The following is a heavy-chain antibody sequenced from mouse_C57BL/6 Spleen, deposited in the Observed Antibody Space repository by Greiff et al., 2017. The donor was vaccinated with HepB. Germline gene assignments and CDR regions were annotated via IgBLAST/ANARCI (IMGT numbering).Heavy chain of an antibody. CDR3: ARQAHYYGSSPYYFDY. D-gene: IGHD1-1*01. J-gene: IGHJ2*01. CDR1: GYAFSSSW. Sequence: VQLQESGPELVKPGASVKISCKASGYAFSSSWMNWVKQRPGKGLEWIGRIYPGDGDTNYNGKFKGKATLTADKSSSTAYMQLSSLTSEDSAVYFCARQAHYYGSSPYYFDYWGQGTTLTVSS. V-gene: IGHV1-82*01. CDR2: IYPGDGDT.